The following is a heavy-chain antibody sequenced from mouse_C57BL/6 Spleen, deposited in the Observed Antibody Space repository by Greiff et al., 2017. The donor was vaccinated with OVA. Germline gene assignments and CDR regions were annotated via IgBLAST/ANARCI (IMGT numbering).Heavy chain of an antibody. CDR1: GYTFTSYW. CDR3: TRTLLRLYYFDY. V-gene: IGHV1-5*01. Sequence: VQLQQSGTVLARPGASVKMSCKTSGYTFTSYWMHWVKQRPGQGLEWIGAIYPGNSDTSYNQKFKGKAKLTAVTSASTAYMELSSLTNEDSAVYYCTRTLLRLYYFDYWGQGTTLTVSS. CDR2: IYPGNSDT. D-gene: IGHD1-1*01. J-gene: IGHJ2*01.